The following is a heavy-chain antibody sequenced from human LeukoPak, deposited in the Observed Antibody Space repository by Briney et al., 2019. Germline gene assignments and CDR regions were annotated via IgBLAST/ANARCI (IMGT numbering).Heavy chain of an antibody. CDR3: ASTPRSWYSDY. CDR2: ITTSSSTI. V-gene: IGHV3-48*01. D-gene: IGHD6-13*01. Sequence: GGSLSLSCAASGFTFSNYNMKWVRQAPGKGLEWVSYITTSSSTIHYADSVKGRFTISRDNAKNSLYLQMNSLRAEDTAVYYCASTPRSWYSDYWGQGTVVTVSS. CDR1: GFTFSNYN. J-gene: IGHJ4*02.